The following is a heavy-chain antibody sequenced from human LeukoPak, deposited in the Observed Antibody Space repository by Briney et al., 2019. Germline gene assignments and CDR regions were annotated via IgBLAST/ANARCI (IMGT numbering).Heavy chain of an antibody. Sequence: PGGSLRLSCAASGFTFSSYSMNWVHQAPGKGLEWVSSISSSSSYIYYADSVKGRFTISRDNAKNSLYLQMNSLRAEDTAVYYCAREVDTAMVTTDYWGQGTLVTVSS. CDR2: ISSSSSYI. J-gene: IGHJ4*02. D-gene: IGHD5-18*01. CDR1: GFTFSSYS. CDR3: AREVDTAMVTTDY. V-gene: IGHV3-21*01.